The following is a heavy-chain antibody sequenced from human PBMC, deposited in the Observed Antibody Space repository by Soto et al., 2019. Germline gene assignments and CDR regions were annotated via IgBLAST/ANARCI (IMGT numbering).Heavy chain of an antibody. CDR1: GFPFSSYW. V-gene: IGHV3-74*01. CDR2: ISGDGVTT. D-gene: IGHD3-9*01. CDR3: AREYYGLLTGYYTDY. Sequence: EVQLVESGGDLVQRGGSLRLSCAASGFPFSSYWMHWVRHTPGKGLDWVARISGDGVTTYYADSVTGRFTVSRDNAKTTLSLQRSGLRAEDTAVYYCAREYYGLLTGYYTDYWGQGTLVSVSS. J-gene: IGHJ4*02.